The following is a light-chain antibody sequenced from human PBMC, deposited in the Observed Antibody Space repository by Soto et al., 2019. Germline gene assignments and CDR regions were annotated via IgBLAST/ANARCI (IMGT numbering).Light chain of an antibody. CDR1: SSDVGGYNY. CDR3: SSYAGSSNV. J-gene: IGLJ1*01. V-gene: IGLV2-8*01. Sequence: QSALTQPPSASGSPGQSVAIPCTGTSSDVGGYNYVSWYQQHPGKAPKLMIYEVNKRPSGVPDRLSGSKSGNTASLTVSGLQAEDEADYYCSSYAGSSNVFGTGTKVTVL. CDR2: EVN.